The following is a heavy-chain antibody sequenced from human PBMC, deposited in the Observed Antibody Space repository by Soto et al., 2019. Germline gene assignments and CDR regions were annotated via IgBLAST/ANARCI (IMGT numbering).Heavy chain of an antibody. D-gene: IGHD3-3*02. CDR3: AARHFWSRPWTDRRLDY. V-gene: IGHV4-4*02. Sequence: LXLXCAVSGDSINSXQWWNCVRQPPEKGLEWIGQISHSGSTTYNPSLTSRVTISVDKSKNHFSLKLTSVTAADTAVYYCAARHFWSRPWTDRRLDYWGQGTLVTVSS. CDR2: ISHSGST. J-gene: IGHJ4*02. CDR1: GDSINSXQW.